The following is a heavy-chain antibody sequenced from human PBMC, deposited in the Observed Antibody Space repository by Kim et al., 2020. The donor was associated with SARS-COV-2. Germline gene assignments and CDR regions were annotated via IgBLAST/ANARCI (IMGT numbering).Heavy chain of an antibody. Sequence: ADAVKGRFTVSRDISKSTVYLQMNSLRADDTAVYYCARSGGYSYYGMDIWGQGTTVTVSS. D-gene: IGHD5-12*01. CDR3: ARSGGYSYYGMDI. J-gene: IGHJ6*02. V-gene: IGHV3-53*01.